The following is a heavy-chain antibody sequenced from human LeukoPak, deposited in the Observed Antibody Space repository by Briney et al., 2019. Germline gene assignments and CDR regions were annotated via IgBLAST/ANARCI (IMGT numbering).Heavy chain of an antibody. CDR2: INTNTGNP. D-gene: IGHD6-13*01. J-gene: IGHJ5*02. Sequence: ASVKVSCKASGYSFTSYAMNWVRQAPGQGLEWMGWINTNTGNPTYAQGFTGRFVFSLDTSVGTAYLQISSLKAEDTAVYYCAREFYSSSRYWFDPWGQGTLVTVSS. CDR1: GYSFTSYA. CDR3: AREFYSSSRYWFDP. V-gene: IGHV7-4-1*02.